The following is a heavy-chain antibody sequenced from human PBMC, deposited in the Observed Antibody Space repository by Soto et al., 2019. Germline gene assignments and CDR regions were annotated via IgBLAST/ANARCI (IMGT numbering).Heavy chain of an antibody. D-gene: IGHD2-8*01. V-gene: IGHV4-39*01. CDR1: GDSIGTTHSY. CDR2: IHYSGST. CDR3: ARHEGNGNVWPLDY. Sequence: SETLSLTCTVSGDSIGTTHSYWAWIRQSPGKGLEWIGNIHYSGSTYHMPSLRSRVTLSVDTSKNQFSLRLTSVTAEDTAVYYCARHEGNGNVWPLDYWGQGTLVTVSS. J-gene: IGHJ4*02.